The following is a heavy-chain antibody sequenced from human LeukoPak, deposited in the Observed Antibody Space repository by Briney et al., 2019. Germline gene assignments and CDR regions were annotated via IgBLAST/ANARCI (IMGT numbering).Heavy chain of an antibody. CDR2: ISSSSSTI. CDR1: GFTFSSYS. J-gene: IGHJ6*03. D-gene: IGHD3-10*01. CDR3: ARDNGGMVRGVIGYMDV. Sequence: GGSLRLSCAASGFTFSSYSMNWVRQAPGKGLEWVSYISSSSSTIYYADSVKGRFTISRDNAKNSLYLQMNSLRAEDTAVYYCARDNGGMVRGVIGYMDVWGKGTTVTVSS. V-gene: IGHV3-48*04.